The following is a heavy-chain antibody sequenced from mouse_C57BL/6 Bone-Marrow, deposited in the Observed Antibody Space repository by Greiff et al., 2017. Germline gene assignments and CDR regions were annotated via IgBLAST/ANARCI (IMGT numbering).Heavy chain of an antibody. CDR3: ARYPYYYYGSSLDY. CDR2: ILPGSGST. J-gene: IGHJ2*01. V-gene: IGHV1-9*01. D-gene: IGHD1-1*01. CDR1: GYTFTGYW. Sequence: LVESGAELMKPGASVKLSCKATGYTFTGYWIEWVQQRPGHGLEWIGEILPGSGSTNYNEKFKGTATFTAATSSNTAYMQLSSLTTDDYAMYYCARYPYYYYGSSLDYWGQGTTLTVSS.